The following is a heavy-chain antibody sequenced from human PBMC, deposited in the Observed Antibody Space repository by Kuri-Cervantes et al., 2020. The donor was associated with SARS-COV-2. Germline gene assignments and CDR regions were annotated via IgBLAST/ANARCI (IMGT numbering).Heavy chain of an antibody. V-gene: IGHV4-34*01. J-gene: IGHJ4*02. D-gene: IGHD4-17*01. CDR2: INHSGST. Sequence: SCAVYGGSFSGYYWSWIRQPPGKGLEWIGEINHSGSTNYNPSLKSRVTISVDTSKNQFSLKLSSVTAADTAVYYCATAYGDYPFDYWGQGTLVTVSS. CDR3: ATAYGDYPFDY. CDR1: GGSFSGYY.